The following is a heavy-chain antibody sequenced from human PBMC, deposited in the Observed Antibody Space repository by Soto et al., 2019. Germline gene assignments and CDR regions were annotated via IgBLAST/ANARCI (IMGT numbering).Heavy chain of an antibody. V-gene: IGHV4-59*01. J-gene: IGHJ5*02. Sequence: SQTLSLTCTVSGGSISSYYWSWIRQPPGKGLEWIGYIYYSGSTNYNPSLKSRVTISVDTSKNQFSLKLSSVTAADTAVYYCAKWGWWFDPWGQGTLVTVSS. CDR3: AKWGWWFDP. CDR1: GGSISSYY. CDR2: IYYSGST. D-gene: IGHD1-26*01.